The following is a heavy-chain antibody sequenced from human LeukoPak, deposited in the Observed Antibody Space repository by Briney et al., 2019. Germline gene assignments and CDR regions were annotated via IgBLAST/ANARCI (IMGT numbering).Heavy chain of an antibody. D-gene: IGHD3-10*01. CDR3: ARDRRGSENYHYFDY. Sequence: PGGSLRLSCAASGFTFRSHGMHWVRQAPGKGLEWVAVIWYDGSNKYYADSVKGRFTISRDNSKSTLYLEMNSLRAEDTAVYYCARDRRGSENYHYFDYWGQGTLVTVSS. CDR1: GFTFRSHG. J-gene: IGHJ4*02. V-gene: IGHV3-33*01. CDR2: IWYDGSNK.